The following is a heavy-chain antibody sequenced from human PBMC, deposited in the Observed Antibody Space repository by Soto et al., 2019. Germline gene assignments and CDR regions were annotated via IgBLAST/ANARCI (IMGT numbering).Heavy chain of an antibody. Sequence: QVQLQESGPGLVKPSETLSLTCTVSGGSISSYYWSWIRQPPGKGLEWIGYIYYSGSTNYNPSLKSRVTISVDTSKNQFSLKLSSVTAADTAVYYCARGGGHDYWGQGTLVTVSS. CDR3: ARGGGHDY. V-gene: IGHV4-59*01. CDR2: IYYSGST. CDR1: GGSISSYY. J-gene: IGHJ4*02. D-gene: IGHD2-15*01.